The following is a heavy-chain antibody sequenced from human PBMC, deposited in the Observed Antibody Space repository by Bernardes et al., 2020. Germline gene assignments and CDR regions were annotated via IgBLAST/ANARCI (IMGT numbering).Heavy chain of an antibody. CDR1: RYSFTSYW. CDR2: IYPGDSDT. V-gene: IGHV5-51*01. Sequence: GESLKISCKGSRYSFTSYWSGWVRQMPGKGLEWMGIIYPGDSDTRYSPSFQGQVTISADKSISTAYLQWSSLKASDTAMYYCARQYYDSSGYSPNENYYYYYMDVWGKGTTVTVSS. CDR3: ARQYYDSSGYSPNENYYYYYMDV. J-gene: IGHJ6*03. D-gene: IGHD3-22*01.